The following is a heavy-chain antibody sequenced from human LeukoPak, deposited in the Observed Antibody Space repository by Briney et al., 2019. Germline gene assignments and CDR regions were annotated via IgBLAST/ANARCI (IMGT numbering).Heavy chain of an antibody. V-gene: IGHV4-34*01. CDR2: INHSGST. Sequence: SETLSLTCAVYGGSFSGYYWSWLRQPPGKGLEWIGEINHSGSTNYNPSLKSRVTISVDTSKNQFSLKLSSVTAAETAVYYCARGFKGRSAGYYDSSGYKGNFDYWGQGTLVTVSS. CDR1: GGSFSGYY. J-gene: IGHJ4*02. CDR3: ARGFKGRSAGYYDSSGYKGNFDY. D-gene: IGHD3-22*01.